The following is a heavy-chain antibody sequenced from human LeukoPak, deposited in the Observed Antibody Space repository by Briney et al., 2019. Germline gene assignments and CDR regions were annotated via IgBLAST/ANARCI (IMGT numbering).Heavy chain of an antibody. D-gene: IGHD3-10*01. CDR2: IYHSGST. J-gene: IGHJ4*02. CDR1: GYSISSGYY. V-gene: IGHV4-38-2*01. CDR3: ARLGFGELLPPFDY. Sequence: TETLSLTCAVSGYSISSGYYWGWIRQPPGKGLEWIGSIYHSGSTYYNPPLKSRVTISVDTSKKQLSLKLSSVTHADTAVYYCARLGFGELLPPFDYWGQGTLVTVSS.